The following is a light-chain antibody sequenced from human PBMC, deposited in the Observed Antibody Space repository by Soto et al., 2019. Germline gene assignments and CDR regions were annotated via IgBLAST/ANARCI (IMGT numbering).Light chain of an antibody. J-gene: IGKJ5*01. V-gene: IGKV4-1*01. CDR3: VQYVITIS. CDR2: WAS. Sequence: DLVLNPFPDSLAVSIGKRATINCKSSQRVLYSSNNKNYLAWYQQKPGQPPKLLIYWASTRESGVPDRFSGSGSGTDFTLTICSLQAEDGAVYYCVQYVITISFGHGTRLEIK. CDR1: QRVLYSSNNKNY.